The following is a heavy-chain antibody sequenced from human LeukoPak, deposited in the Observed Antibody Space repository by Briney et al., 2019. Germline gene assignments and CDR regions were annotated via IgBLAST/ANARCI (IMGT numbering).Heavy chain of an antibody. CDR3: AKQSRSSGWYPIDY. Sequence: GGSLRLSCAASGFAFSSYAMSWVRQAPGKGLEWVSAISGSGGSTYYADSVKGRFTISRDNSKNTLYLQMNSLRAEDTAVYYCAKQSRSSGWYPIDYWGQGTLVTVSS. J-gene: IGHJ4*02. D-gene: IGHD6-19*01. CDR2: ISGSGGST. CDR1: GFAFSSYA. V-gene: IGHV3-23*01.